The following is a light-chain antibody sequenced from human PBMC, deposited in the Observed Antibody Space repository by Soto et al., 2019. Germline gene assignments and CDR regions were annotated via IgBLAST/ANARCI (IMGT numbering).Light chain of an antibody. Sequence: DIQMTQSPSTLSAYVGDRVTITCRASQSITKWVAWYQQKPGKAPKLLIYDASNLESGVPSRFSGGGSGTDFTLTVSSLQPDDFATYYCQQYNNYSPTFGQGTKVEV. J-gene: IGKJ1*01. CDR1: QSITKW. CDR3: QQYNNYSPT. CDR2: DAS. V-gene: IGKV1-5*01.